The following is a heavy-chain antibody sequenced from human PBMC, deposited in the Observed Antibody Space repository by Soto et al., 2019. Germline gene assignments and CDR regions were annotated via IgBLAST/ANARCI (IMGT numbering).Heavy chain of an antibody. V-gene: IGHV4-4*02. J-gene: IGHJ4*02. CDR3: ASSAYPGYSSGWQGDVVTMGYFDY. CDR1: GGSISSSNW. CDR2: IYHSGST. D-gene: IGHD6-19*01. Sequence: PSETLSLTCAVSGGSISSSNWWSWVRQPPGKGLEWIGEIYHSGSTNYNPSLKSRVTISVDTSKNQFSLKLSSVTAADTAVYYCASSAYPGYSSGWQGDVVTMGYFDYWGQGTLVTVS.